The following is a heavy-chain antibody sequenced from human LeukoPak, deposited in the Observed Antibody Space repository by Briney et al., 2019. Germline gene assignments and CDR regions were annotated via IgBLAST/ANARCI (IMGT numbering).Heavy chain of an antibody. V-gene: IGHV3-33*06. J-gene: IGHJ4*02. D-gene: IGHD6-19*01. CDR1: GFTFSSYG. Sequence: GGSLRLSCAASGFTFSSYGMHWVRQAPGKGLEWVAVIWYDGSNKYYADSVKGRFTISRDNSKNTLYLQMNSLRAEDTAVYYCAKGSAVADIYFDYWGQGTLVTVSS. CDR3: AKGSAVADIYFDY. CDR2: IWYDGSNK.